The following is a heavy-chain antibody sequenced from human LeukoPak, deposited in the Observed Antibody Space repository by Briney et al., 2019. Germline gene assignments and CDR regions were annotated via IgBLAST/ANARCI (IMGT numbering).Heavy chain of an antibody. D-gene: IGHD2-2*02. Sequence: GASVKVSCKASGGTFSSYAISWVRQAPGQGLEWMGGIIPIFGTANYAQKFQGRVTITTDESTSTAYMELSSLRSEDTAVYYCAIDIPYCSSTSCYTGDYYYYMDVWGKGTTVTVSS. CDR2: IIPIFGTA. V-gene: IGHV1-69*05. CDR3: AIDIPYCSSTSCYTGDYYYYMDV. J-gene: IGHJ6*03. CDR1: GGTFSSYA.